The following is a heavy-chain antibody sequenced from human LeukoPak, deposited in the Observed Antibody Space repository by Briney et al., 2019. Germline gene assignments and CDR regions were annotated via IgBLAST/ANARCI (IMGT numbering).Heavy chain of an antibody. V-gene: IGHV3-30-3*01. Sequence: GGSLRLSCAASGFTFSSYAMHWVRQAPGKGLEWVAVISYDGSNKYHADSVKGRFTISRDNSKNTLYLQMNSLRAEDTAVYYCAKGGYSYGYPDYYDSSGHLGDWGQGTLVTVSS. CDR1: GFTFSSYA. CDR2: ISYDGSNK. D-gene: IGHD5-18*01. J-gene: IGHJ4*02. CDR3: AKGGYSYGYPDYYDSSGHLGD.